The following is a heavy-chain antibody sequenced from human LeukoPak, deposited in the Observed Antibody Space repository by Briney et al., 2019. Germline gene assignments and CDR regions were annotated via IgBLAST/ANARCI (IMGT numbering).Heavy chain of an antibody. CDR2: ISWNSGTI. V-gene: IGHV3-9*01. CDR1: GFTFDNYA. D-gene: IGHD6-19*01. J-gene: IGHJ1*01. CDR3: ARAYKDRSLAGKKEFFQH. Sequence: PWGSLRLSCAASGFTFDNYAMNWVRQVPGKGLEWISLISWNSGTIGYADSVKGRFTISRDNANNFLYLQMNSLRAEDTALYYCARAYKDRSLAGKKEFFQHWGQGTLVTVSS.